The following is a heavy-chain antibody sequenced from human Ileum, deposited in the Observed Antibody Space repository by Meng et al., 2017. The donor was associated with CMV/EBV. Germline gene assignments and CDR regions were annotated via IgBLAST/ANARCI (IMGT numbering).Heavy chain of an antibody. Sequence: CAASVFNVSSNYMNWVRQSPGRGLEWVSIIYSDGTTYYADSVKGRFTISRDNSDNTLYLQMNSLRAEDTAVYYCARDRRGSFYSALDYWGQGTLVTVSS. CDR2: IYSDGTT. V-gene: IGHV3-66*02. D-gene: IGHD2-15*01. CDR3: ARDRRGSFYSALDY. J-gene: IGHJ4*02. CDR1: VFNVSSNY.